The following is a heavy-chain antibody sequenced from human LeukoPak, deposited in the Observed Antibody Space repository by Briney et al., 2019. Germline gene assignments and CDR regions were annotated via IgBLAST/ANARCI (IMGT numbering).Heavy chain of an antibody. D-gene: IGHD1-14*01. CDR1: GFTFSSYS. CDR3: ARNQRRLDY. V-gene: IGHV3-48*04. J-gene: IGHJ4*02. CDR2: ISSSSSTI. Sequence: GGSLRLSCAASGFTFSSYSMNWVRQAPGKGLEWVSFISSSSSTIYYADSVKGRFTISRDNAKNSLYLQVNSLRAEDTAVYYCARNQRRLDYWGQGTLVTVSS.